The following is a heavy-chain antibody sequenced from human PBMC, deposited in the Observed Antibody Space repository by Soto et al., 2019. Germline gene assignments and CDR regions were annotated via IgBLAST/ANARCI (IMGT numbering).Heavy chain of an antibody. CDR2: IYHSGST. CDR1: GGSISSSNW. V-gene: IGHV4-4*02. Sequence: ASETLSLTCAVSGGSISSSNWWSWVRQPPGKGLEWIGEIYHSGSTNYNPSLKSRVTISVDKSKNQFSLKLSSVTAADTAVYYCARDLYSTRRGPLGYWGQGTLVTVS. D-gene: IGHD6-13*01. J-gene: IGHJ4*02. CDR3: ARDLYSTRRGPLGY.